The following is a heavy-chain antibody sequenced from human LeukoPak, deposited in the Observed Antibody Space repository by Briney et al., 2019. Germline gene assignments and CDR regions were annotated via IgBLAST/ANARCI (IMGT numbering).Heavy chain of an antibody. D-gene: IGHD3-9*01. CDR3: ARYYDILTGSIPQPPGYYYYYGMDV. Sequence: SVKVSCKASGGTFSSYAISWVRQAPGQGLEWVGGIIPIFGTANYAQKFQGRVTITADESTSTAYMELSSLRSEDTAVYYCARYYDILTGSIPQPPGYYYYYGMDVWGKGTTVTVSS. J-gene: IGHJ6*04. CDR2: IIPIFGTA. V-gene: IGHV1-69*13. CDR1: GGTFSSYA.